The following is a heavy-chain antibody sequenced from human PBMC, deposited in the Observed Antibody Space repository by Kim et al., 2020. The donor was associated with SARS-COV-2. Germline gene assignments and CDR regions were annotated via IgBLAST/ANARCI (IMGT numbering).Heavy chain of an antibody. J-gene: IGHJ6*02. CDR2: IWYDGSNK. D-gene: IGHD3-10*01. CDR3: AKGPAGSGSYDGSYYYYGMDV. CDR1: GFTFSSYG. Sequence: GGSLRLSCAASGFTFSSYGMHWVRQAPGKGLEWVAVIWYDGSNKYYADSVKGRFTISRDNSKNTLYLQMNSLRAEDTAVYYCAKGPAGSGSYDGSYYYYGMDVWGQGTTVTVSS. V-gene: IGHV3-33*06.